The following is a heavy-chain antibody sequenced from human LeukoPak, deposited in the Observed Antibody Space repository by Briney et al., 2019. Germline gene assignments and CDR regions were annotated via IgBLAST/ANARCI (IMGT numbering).Heavy chain of an antibody. D-gene: IGHD2-15*01. CDR3: ARGPVVAAPFDY. J-gene: IGHJ4*02. Sequence: GGSLRLSCAASGFTVSSNYMSWVRQAPGKGLEWVSVIYSGGSTYYADSVKGRFTISRDNSKNTLHLQMNSLRAEDTAVYYCARGPVVAAPFDYWGQGTLVTVSS. V-gene: IGHV3-66*01. CDR2: IYSGGST. CDR1: GFTVSSNY.